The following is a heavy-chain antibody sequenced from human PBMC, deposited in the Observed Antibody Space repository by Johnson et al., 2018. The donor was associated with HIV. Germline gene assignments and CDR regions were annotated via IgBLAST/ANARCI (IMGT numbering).Heavy chain of an antibody. V-gene: IGHV3-74*01. D-gene: IGHD5-24*01. J-gene: IGHJ3*02. CDR1: VFTFSSSG. CDR2: INSDGMST. Sequence: VQLVESGGGVVQPGRSLRLSCAASVFTFSSSGMHCVRQAPGKGLVWVSRINSDGMSTNYAYSVKGRFTISRANANNTLYLQMNSLRAEDTAVYYCARDGRDLATRGGFDIWGPGTVVTVSS. CDR3: ARDGRDLATRGGFDI.